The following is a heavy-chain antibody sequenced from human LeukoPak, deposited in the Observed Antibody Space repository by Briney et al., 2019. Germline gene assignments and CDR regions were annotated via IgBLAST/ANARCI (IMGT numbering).Heavy chain of an antibody. CDR2: MYTSGTT. Sequence: PSQTLSLTCTVSGGSISSSNYHWSWIRQPAGKGLEWIGRMYTSGTTNYNPSLRSRVTISVDTSKNQFSLKLNSVTAADTAVYYCARGESSSSPLYYYYYMDVWGKGTTVTVSS. D-gene: IGHD6-6*01. V-gene: IGHV4-61*02. J-gene: IGHJ6*03. CDR3: ARGESSSSPLYYYYYMDV. CDR1: GGSISSSNYH.